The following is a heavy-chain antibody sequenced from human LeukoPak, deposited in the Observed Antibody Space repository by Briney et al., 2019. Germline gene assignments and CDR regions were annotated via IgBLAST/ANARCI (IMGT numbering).Heavy chain of an antibody. D-gene: IGHD6-13*01. V-gene: IGHV4-59*08. CDR1: GGSVTDYY. CDR3: ARLELAAAGSRWFDP. CDR2: IYYTGT. J-gene: IGHJ5*02. Sequence: TSETLSLTCTVPGGSVTDYYWSWIRQSPGKGLEWIGYIYYTGTSYNPSLKSRVTISADTSKNQFSLKLISVTAADTAVYYCARLELAAAGSRWFDPWGQGTLVTVSS.